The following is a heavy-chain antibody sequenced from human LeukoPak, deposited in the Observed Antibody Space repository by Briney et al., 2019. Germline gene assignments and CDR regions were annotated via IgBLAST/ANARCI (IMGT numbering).Heavy chain of an antibody. Sequence: SETLSLTCAVYGGSFSGYYWSWIRQPPGKGLEWIGEINHSGSTNYNPSLKSRVTISVDTSKNQFSLKLSSVTAADTAVYYCAAMVRGVSFWFDPWGQGTLVTVSS. D-gene: IGHD3-10*01. CDR3: AAMVRGVSFWFDP. CDR2: INHSGST. CDR1: GGSFSGYY. J-gene: IGHJ5*02. V-gene: IGHV4-34*01.